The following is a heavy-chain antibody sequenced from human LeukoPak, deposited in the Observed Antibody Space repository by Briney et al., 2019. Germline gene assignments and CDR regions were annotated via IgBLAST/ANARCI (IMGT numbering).Heavy chain of an antibody. CDR3: ARDFGEGYGGNVDY. Sequence: SVKVSCKASGGTFSSYAMSWVRQAPGQGLEWMGRIIPIFGTANYAQKFQGRVTITTDESTSTAYMELSSLRSEDTAVYYCARDFGEGYGGNVDYWGQGTLVTVSS. CDR1: GGTFSSYA. D-gene: IGHD4-23*01. V-gene: IGHV1-69*05. J-gene: IGHJ4*02. CDR2: IIPIFGTA.